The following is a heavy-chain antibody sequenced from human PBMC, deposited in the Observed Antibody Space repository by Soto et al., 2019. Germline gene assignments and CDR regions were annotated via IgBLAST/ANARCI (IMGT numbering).Heavy chain of an antibody. D-gene: IGHD3-3*01. CDR2: INHSGST. CDR1: GGSFSGYY. Sequence: SETLSLTCAVYGGSFSGYYWSWIRQPPGKGLEWIGEINHSGSTNYNPSLKSRVTISVDTSKNQFSLKLSSVTAADTAVYYCAGIRFLEWLLYDYWGQGTLVTVSS. J-gene: IGHJ4*02. CDR3: AGIRFLEWLLYDY. V-gene: IGHV4-34*01.